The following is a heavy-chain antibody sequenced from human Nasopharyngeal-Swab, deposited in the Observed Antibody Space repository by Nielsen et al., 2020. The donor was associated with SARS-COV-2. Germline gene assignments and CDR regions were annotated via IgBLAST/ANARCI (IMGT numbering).Heavy chain of an antibody. D-gene: IGHD2-21*02. CDR3: ASYCGGDCYAFDY. V-gene: IGHV4-34*01. Sequence: SETLSLTCAVYGGSFSGYYWSWIRQPPGKGLEWIGEINHSGSTNYNPSLKSRVTISVDTSKNQFSLKLSSVTAADTAVYYCASYCGGDCYAFDYWGQGTLVTVPQ. CDR1: GGSFSGYY. J-gene: IGHJ4*02. CDR2: INHSGST.